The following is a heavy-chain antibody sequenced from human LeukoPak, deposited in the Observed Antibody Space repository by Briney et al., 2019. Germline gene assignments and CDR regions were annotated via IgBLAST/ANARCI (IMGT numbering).Heavy chain of an antibody. CDR3: ARGGDYGEIDY. J-gene: IGHJ4*02. V-gene: IGHV4-34*01. Sequence: SETPSLTCAVYGGSFSGYYWSWIRQPPGKGLEWIGEINHSGSTNYNPSLKSRVTISVDTSKNQFSLKLSSVTAADTAVYYCARGGDYGEIDYWGQGTLVTVSS. CDR1: GGSFSGYY. D-gene: IGHD4-17*01. CDR2: INHSGST.